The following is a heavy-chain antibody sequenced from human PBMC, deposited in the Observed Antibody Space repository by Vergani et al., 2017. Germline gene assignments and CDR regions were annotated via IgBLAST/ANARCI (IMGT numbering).Heavy chain of an antibody. V-gene: IGHV4-59*01. CDR3: ARRSVFHGGPYYYYYMDV. J-gene: IGHJ6*03. Sequence: QLQLQESGPGLVKPSETLSLTCTVSGGSISSYYWSWIRQPPGKGLEWIGYIYYSGSTNYNPSLKSRVTISVDTSKNQFSLKLSSVTAADTAVYYCARRSVFHGGPYYYYYMDVWGKGP. CDR1: GGSISSYY. D-gene: IGHD4-23*01. CDR2: IYYSGST.